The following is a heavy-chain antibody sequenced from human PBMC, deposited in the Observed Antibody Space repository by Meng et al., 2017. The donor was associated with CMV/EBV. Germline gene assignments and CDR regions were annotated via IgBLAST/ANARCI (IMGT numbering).Heavy chain of an antibody. CDR2: ISSSSSYI. Sequence: GESLKISCAASGFTFSSYSMNWVRQAPGKGLEWVSSISSSSSYIYYADSVKGRFTISRDNAKNSLYLQMNSLRAEDTAVYYCARDRGPYNWNYVGVVQGAKDYWGQGTLVTVSS. V-gene: IGHV3-21*01. CDR1: GFTFSSYS. CDR3: ARDRGPYNWNYVGVVQGAKDY. D-gene: IGHD1-7*01. J-gene: IGHJ4*02.